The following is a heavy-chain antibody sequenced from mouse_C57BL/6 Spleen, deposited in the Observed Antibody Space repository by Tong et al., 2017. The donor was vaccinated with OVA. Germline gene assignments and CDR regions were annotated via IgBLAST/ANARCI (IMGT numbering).Heavy chain of an antibody. Sequence: EVQLQESGGDLVKPVGSLKLSCAASGFTFSDYYMYWVRQTPEKRLEWVATISDGGSYTYYPDSVKGRFTISRDNAKNNLYLQMSSLKSEDTAMYYCAREHRYDVGFAYWGQGTLVTVSA. J-gene: IGHJ3*01. D-gene: IGHD2-14*01. CDR2: ISDGGSYT. V-gene: IGHV5-4*02. CDR1: GFTFSDYY. CDR3: AREHRYDVGFAY.